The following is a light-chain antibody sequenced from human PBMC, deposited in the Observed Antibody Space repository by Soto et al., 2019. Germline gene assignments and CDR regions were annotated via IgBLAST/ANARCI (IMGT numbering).Light chain of an antibody. CDR1: QSVSSSY. V-gene: IGKV3-20*01. CDR2: GAS. Sequence: EIVLTQSPGTLSLSPGERATLSCRASQSVSSSYLAWYQQKPGQAPRLLIYGASSRATGIPDRFRGSGSGTDFTLTIKRLEPEDFAVYYCQQYGSTYTFGQGTKVDIK. J-gene: IGKJ2*01. CDR3: QQYGSTYT.